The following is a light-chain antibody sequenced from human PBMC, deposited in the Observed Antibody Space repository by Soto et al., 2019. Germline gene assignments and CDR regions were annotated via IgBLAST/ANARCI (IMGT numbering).Light chain of an antibody. J-gene: IGKJ1*01. CDR3: HHYNSYSEA. CDR2: KEP. CDR1: QTISSW. Sequence: ILTTQSPSPLSGAVANSFTNNYLASQTISSWLAWYQQKPGKAPRLRISKEPTLKSGVPSRFSGSGSGTELSLPISSLQPDDFATYYCHHYNSYSEAFGQGTKVDI. V-gene: IGKV1-5*03.